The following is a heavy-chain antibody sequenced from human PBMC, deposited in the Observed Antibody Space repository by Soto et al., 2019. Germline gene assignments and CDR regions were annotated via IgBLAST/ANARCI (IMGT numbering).Heavy chain of an antibody. D-gene: IGHD3-22*01. CDR3: ARDAAYYYDSSGPWSWFDP. V-gene: IGHV3-7*01. J-gene: IGHJ5*02. Sequence: EVQLVESGGGLVQPGGSLRLSCAASGFTFSSYWMSWVRQAPGKGLEWVANIKQDGSEKYYVDSVKGRFTISRDNAKNSLYLQMNSLRAEDTAVYYWARDAAYYYDSSGPWSWFDPWGQGTLVTVSS. CDR2: IKQDGSEK. CDR1: GFTFSSYW.